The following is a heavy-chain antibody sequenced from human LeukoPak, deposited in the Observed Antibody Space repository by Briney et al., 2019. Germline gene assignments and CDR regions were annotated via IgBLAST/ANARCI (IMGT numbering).Heavy chain of an antibody. CDR2: ISSDGVST. D-gene: IGHD2/OR15-2a*01. V-gene: IGHV3-64D*06. CDR1: GFTFSSHA. CDR3: VKETAFYDH. Sequence: GGSLRLSCAASGFTFSSHAMCWVRQAPGKGLEYVSAISSDGVSTYYGASVKGRFTISRDNSKNTLYLQMSSLRAEDTALYYCVKETAFYDHWGQGTLVTVSS. J-gene: IGHJ4*02.